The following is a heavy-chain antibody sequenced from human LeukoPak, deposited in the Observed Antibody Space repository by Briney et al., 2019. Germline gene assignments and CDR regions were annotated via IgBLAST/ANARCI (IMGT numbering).Heavy chain of an antibody. CDR3: TTDPTLHCSGGSCYGYYYYYMDV. J-gene: IGHJ6*03. CDR2: ISTSSTYV. Sequence: GGSLRLSCAASGFTLSGFSMNWVRQAPGKGLEWVSSISTSSTYVYYADSVKGRFTISRDNAKNSLYLQMNSLRAEDIAVYYCTTDPTLHCSGGSCYGYYYYYMDVWGKGTTVTVSS. CDR1: GFTLSGFS. V-gene: IGHV3-21*03. D-gene: IGHD2-15*01.